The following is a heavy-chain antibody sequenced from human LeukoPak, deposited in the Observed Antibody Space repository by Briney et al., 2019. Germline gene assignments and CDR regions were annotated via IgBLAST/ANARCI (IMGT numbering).Heavy chain of an antibody. V-gene: IGHV3-64*01. J-gene: IGHJ4*02. CDR3: ARGGGSSWYVDY. CDR1: GFTFSSYA. D-gene: IGHD6-13*01. Sequence: GGSLRLSCAASGFTFSSYAMHWVRQAPGKGLEYVSAISSNGGSTYYANSVKGRFTISRDNSKNTLYLQMGSLRAEDMAVYYCARGGGSSWYVDYWGQGTLVTVSS. CDR2: ISSNGGST.